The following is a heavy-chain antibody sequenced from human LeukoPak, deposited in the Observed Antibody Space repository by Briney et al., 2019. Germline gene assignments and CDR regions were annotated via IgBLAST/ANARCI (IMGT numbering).Heavy chain of an antibody. Sequence: SGPTLVKPTQTLTLTCTFSGFSLSTSGVGVGWIRQPPGKAVQWLALIYWDDDKRYSPSLKSRLTITKDTSKNQVVLTMTNMDPVDTATYYCARTTTVTTAPYYYYYYYMDVWGKGTTVTVSS. CDR1: GFSLSTSGVG. CDR3: ARTTTVTTAPYYYYYYYMDV. D-gene: IGHD4-17*01. J-gene: IGHJ6*03. CDR2: IYWDDDK. V-gene: IGHV2-5*02.